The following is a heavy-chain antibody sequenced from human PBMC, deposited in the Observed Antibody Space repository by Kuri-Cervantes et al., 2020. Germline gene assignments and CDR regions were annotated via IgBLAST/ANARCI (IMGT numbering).Heavy chain of an antibody. CDR1: GYSFTSYW. J-gene: IGHJ4*02. V-gene: IGHV5-51*01. CDR3: ARQRYFDY. CDR2: IYPGGFET. Sequence: GGSLRLSCKGSGYSFTSYWIGWVRQMPGKGLEWIGIIYPGGFETRPSPSFQGQFTISADKSINTTFLQWNSLKASDTAMYYCARQRYFDYWGQGTLVTVSS.